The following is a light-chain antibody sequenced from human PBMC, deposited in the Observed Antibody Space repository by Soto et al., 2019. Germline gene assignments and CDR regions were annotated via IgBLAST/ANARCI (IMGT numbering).Light chain of an antibody. CDR1: QGISSY. Sequence: AIRMTQSPSSFSASTGDRVTITCRASQGISSYLAWYQQKPGKAPKLLIYAASILQSGVPSRFSGSESGTDFTLTISCLQSEDFTSYYFQQYYSYPSITFGQGTRLEIK. CDR3: QQYYSYPSIT. CDR2: AAS. V-gene: IGKV1-8*01. J-gene: IGKJ5*01.